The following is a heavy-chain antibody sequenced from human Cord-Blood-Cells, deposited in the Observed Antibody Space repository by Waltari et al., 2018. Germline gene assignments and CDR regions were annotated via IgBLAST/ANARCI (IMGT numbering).Heavy chain of an antibody. J-gene: IGHJ4*02. CDR3: ARVSGYDFGFYYFDY. CDR2: IIPIFGTA. Sequence: QVQLVQSGAAVKKPGSSVKVSCKASGGTFSSYAILCVRTATGQGLEWMGGIIPIFGTANYAQKFQGRVTITADESTSTAYMELSSLRSEDTAVYYCARVSGYDFGFYYFDYWGQGTLVTVSS. V-gene: IGHV1-69*01. D-gene: IGHD5-12*01. CDR1: GGTFSSYA.